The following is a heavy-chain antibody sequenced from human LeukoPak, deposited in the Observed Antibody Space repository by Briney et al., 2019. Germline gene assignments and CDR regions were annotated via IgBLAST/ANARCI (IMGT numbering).Heavy chain of an antibody. CDR3: ARGFRLLWFGEGGFDP. J-gene: IGHJ5*02. CDR1: GYTFTSYG. CDR2: ISAYNGNT. Sequence: ASVKVSCKASGYTFTSYGISWVRQAPGQGLEWMGWISAYNGNTNYAQKLQGRVTMTTDTSTSTAYMELRSLRSDDTAVYYCARGFRLLWFGEGGFDPWGQGTLVTVSS. D-gene: IGHD3-10*01. V-gene: IGHV1-18*01.